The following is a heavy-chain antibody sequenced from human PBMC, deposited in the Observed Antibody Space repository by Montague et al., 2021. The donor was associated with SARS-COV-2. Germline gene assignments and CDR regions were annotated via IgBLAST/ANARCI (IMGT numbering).Heavy chain of an antibody. CDR3: ARHRANAGSFDI. V-gene: IGHV4-39*01. J-gene: IGHJ3*02. CDR2: DHYTGTS. CDR1: GGSITVSCYD. D-gene: IGHD1-1*01. Sequence: SETLSLTCTVSGGSITVSCYDWGWIRQPPGQGLEWIGSDHYTGTSTYTPSLKSRLTISVDTSENQFSLKMTAVTASDTAVYYCARHRANAGSFDIWGQGTMVTVSS.